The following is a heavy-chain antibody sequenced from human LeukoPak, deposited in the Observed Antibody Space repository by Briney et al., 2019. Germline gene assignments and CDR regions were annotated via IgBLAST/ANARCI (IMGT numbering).Heavy chain of an antibody. CDR1: GYTFSTYG. CDR3: ARVGRSTWYYFDY. V-gene: IGHV3-23*01. J-gene: IGHJ4*02. Sequence: PEGSLRLSCAASGYTFSTYGMSWVRQAPGKGLEWVSGISESGGSLYYAASVQGRFTISRGNSKNMLYIQMNSLRADDTAVYYCARVGRSTWYYFDYWGQGTLVAISS. D-gene: IGHD6-13*01. CDR2: ISESGGSL.